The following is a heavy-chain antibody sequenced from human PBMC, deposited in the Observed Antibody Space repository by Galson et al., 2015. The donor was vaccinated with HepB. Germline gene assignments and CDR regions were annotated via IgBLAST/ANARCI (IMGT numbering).Heavy chain of an antibody. CDR2: IYDNGHT. CDR1: GDSISTGFHY. D-gene: IGHD4-11*01. Sequence: TLSLTCNVSGDSISTGFHYWSWIRQPPGRGLEWIGNIYDNGHTFYNPSLKSRLTMSVDKSNNKFSLRLNSVTAADTATYFCASSIYSNYNYFDAWGQ. J-gene: IGHJ5*02. V-gene: IGHV4-30-4*01. CDR3: ASSIYSNYNYFDA.